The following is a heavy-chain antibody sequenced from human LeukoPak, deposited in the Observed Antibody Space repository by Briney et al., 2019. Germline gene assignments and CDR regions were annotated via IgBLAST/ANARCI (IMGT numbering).Heavy chain of an antibody. V-gene: IGHV3-30*02. J-gene: IGHJ4*02. D-gene: IGHD3-3*01. Sequence: PGGSLRLSCAASGFTFSSYGMHWVRQAPGKGLEWVAFIRYDGSNKYYADSVKGRFTISRDNSKNTLYLQMNSLRAEDTAVYYCEKDPRTYYDFRSSYHRWYFDYWGRGPLVTVSS. CDR2: IRYDGSNK. CDR1: GFTFSSYG. CDR3: EKDPRTYYDFRSSYHRWYFDY.